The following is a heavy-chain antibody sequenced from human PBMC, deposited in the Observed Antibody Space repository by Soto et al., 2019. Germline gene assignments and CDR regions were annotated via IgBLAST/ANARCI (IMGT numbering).Heavy chain of an antibody. CDR2: ISWNSGSI. J-gene: IGHJ4*02. CDR3: AKGTATTMVRVPAGRYYFDY. Sequence: GGSLRLSCAASGFTFDDYAMHWVRQAPGKGLEWVSGISWNSGSIGYADSVKGRFTISRDNAKNSLYLQMNSLRAEDTALYYCAKGTATTMVRVPAGRYYFDYWGQGTLVTVSS. D-gene: IGHD3-10*01. CDR1: GFTFDDYA. V-gene: IGHV3-9*01.